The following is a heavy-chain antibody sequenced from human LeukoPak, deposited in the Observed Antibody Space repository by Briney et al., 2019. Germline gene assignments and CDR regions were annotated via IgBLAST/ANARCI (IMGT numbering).Heavy chain of an antibody. D-gene: IGHD2-2*02. CDR1: GFTVSSNY. CDR3: ARDVRGGYCSSTRCYTS. V-gene: IGHV3-21*01. J-gene: IGHJ4*02. CDR2: ISSSSSYI. Sequence: PGGSLRLSCAASGFTVSSNYMNWVRQAPGKGLEWVSSISSSSSYIYYADSVKGRFTISRDNAKSSLYLQMNSLRAEDTAVYYCARDVRGGYCSSTRCYTSWGQGTLVTVSS.